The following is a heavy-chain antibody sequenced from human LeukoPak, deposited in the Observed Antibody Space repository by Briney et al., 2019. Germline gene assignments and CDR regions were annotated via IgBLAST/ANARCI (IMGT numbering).Heavy chain of an antibody. Sequence: SETLSLTCTVSGGSITSANYYWNWIRQPAGEGLEWIGRIYASGSTDYNPSLKSRITISLDTSKNQFSLKLSSVTAADTAVYYCARVQKWLVRGNSYYYMDVWGKGTTVTVSS. CDR2: IYASGST. D-gene: IGHD6-19*01. CDR1: GGSITSANYY. J-gene: IGHJ6*03. V-gene: IGHV4-61*02. CDR3: ARVQKWLVRGNSYYYMDV.